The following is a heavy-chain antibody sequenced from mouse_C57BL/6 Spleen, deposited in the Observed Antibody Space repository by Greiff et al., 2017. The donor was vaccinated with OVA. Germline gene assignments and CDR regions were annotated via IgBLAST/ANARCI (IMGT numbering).Heavy chain of an antibody. CDR1: GYAFTNYL. D-gene: IGHD1-1*01. V-gene: IGHV1-54*01. J-gene: IGHJ2*01. Sequence: VQLQQSGAELVRPGTSVKVSCKASGYAFTNYLIEWVKQRPGQGLEWIGVINPGSGGTNYNEKFKGKATLPADKSSSTAYMPLSSLTSEYSAVYFCARSPHNYYGSQRDYFDYWGQGTTLTVSS. CDR3: ARSPHNYYGSQRDYFDY. CDR2: INPGSGGT.